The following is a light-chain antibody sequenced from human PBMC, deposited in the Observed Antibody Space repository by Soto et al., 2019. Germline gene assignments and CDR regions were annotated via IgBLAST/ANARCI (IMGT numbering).Light chain of an antibody. Sequence: EIVLMQSAGTLSLTPGERATLSCRASQSVSSSYLAWYQQKPGQAPRLLIYGASSRATGIPDRFSGSGSGTDFTLTISRLEPEDFAVYYCQQYGSSLITFGQGTRLEIK. CDR1: QSVSSSY. J-gene: IGKJ5*01. V-gene: IGKV3-20*01. CDR2: GAS. CDR3: QQYGSSLIT.